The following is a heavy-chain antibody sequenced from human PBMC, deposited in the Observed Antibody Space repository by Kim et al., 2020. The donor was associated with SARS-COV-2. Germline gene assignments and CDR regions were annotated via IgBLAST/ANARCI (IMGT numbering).Heavy chain of an antibody. CDR3: ANDSSSSKYYFDY. Sequence: YADSGRGALTTPRDTSKNTLYMQRNSLRAEDTAVYYCANDSSSSKYYFDYWGQGTLVTVSS. D-gene: IGHD6-6*01. V-gene: IGHV3-33*03. J-gene: IGHJ4*02.